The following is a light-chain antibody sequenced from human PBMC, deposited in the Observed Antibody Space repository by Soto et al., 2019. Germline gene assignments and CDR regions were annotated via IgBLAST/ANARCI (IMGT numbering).Light chain of an antibody. V-gene: IGKV3-15*01. Sequence: EIVMTQSPGTLSLSPGETATLSCRASQSVASNYLAWYQQKPGQPPRLLVYGISTRATDIPARFSGSGSGTEFTLTISSLQSEDFGIYYCQQHSKWPITFGQGTRLEIK. CDR2: GIS. CDR1: QSVASN. CDR3: QQHSKWPIT. J-gene: IGKJ5*01.